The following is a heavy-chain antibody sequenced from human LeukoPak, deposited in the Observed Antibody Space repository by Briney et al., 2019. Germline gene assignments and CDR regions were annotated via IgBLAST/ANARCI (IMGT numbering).Heavy chain of an antibody. CDR1: GYTFTSYA. D-gene: IGHD3-3*01. CDR2: INTNTGNP. CDR3: ARDPGITIFGVVIEYYYVDV. Sequence: GASVKVSCKASGYTFTSYAMNWVRQAPGQGLEWMGWINTNTGNPTYAQGFTGRFVFSLDTSVSTAYLQISSLKAEDTAMYYCARDPGITIFGVVIEYYYVDVWGKGTTVTVSS. J-gene: IGHJ6*03. V-gene: IGHV7-4-1*02.